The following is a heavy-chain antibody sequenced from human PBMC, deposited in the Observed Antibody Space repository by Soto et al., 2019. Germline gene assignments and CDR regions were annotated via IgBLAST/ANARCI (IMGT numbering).Heavy chain of an antibody. J-gene: IGHJ4*02. CDR1: GFTFSSYA. CDR2: ISGGGSNT. V-gene: IGHV3-23*01. CDR3: XKFSATSVYDISSAPDY. D-gene: IGHD6-6*01. Sequence: GGSLRLSCVASGFTFSSYAMGWVRQAPGKGLEWVSAISGGGSNTFYADSVKGRFTISRDNSRKTLYLQMTSLRAEDAAVYYCXKFSATSVYDISSAPDYWGQGTLVTVSS.